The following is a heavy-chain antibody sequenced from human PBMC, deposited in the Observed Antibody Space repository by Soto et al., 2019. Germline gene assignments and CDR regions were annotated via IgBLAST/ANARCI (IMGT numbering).Heavy chain of an antibody. CDR3: ASREDLDTAMGPNRFYYYGMDV. J-gene: IGHJ6*02. Sequence: SVKVSCKASGGTFSSYAISWVRQAPGQGLEWMGGIIPIFGTANYAQKFQGRVTITADESTSTAYMELSSLRSEDTAVYYCASREDLDTAMGPNRFYYYGMDVWGQGTTVTVSS. D-gene: IGHD5-18*01. V-gene: IGHV1-69*13. CDR2: IIPIFGTA. CDR1: GGTFSSYA.